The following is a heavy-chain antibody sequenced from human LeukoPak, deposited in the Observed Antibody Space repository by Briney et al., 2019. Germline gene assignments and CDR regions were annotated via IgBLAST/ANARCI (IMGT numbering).Heavy chain of an antibody. CDR3: ARDKGYCSSTSRRQYYYYYMDV. D-gene: IGHD2-2*01. CDR1: GYTFTSYG. CDR2: IIPIFGTA. Sequence: ASVKVSCKASGYTFTSYGISWVRQAPGQGLEWMGGIIPIFGTANYAQKFQGRVTITADESTSTAYMELSSLRSEDTAVYYCARDKGYCSSTSRRQYYYYYMDVWGEGTTVTVSS. V-gene: IGHV1-69*13. J-gene: IGHJ6*03.